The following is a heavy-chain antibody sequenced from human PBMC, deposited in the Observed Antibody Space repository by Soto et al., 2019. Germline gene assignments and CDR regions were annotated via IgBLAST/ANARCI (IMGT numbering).Heavy chain of an antibody. D-gene: IGHD6-13*01. Sequence: QVQLQESGPGLVKPSETLSLTCTVSGGSISSYYWSWIRQPPGKGLEWIGYIYYSGSTNYNPSLKRRATISVDTSQNQFSLKLSSVTAADTAVYYCARRYSSAFDIWGQGTMVTVSS. CDR2: IYYSGST. CDR1: GGSISSYY. V-gene: IGHV4-59*08. J-gene: IGHJ3*02. CDR3: ARRYSSAFDI.